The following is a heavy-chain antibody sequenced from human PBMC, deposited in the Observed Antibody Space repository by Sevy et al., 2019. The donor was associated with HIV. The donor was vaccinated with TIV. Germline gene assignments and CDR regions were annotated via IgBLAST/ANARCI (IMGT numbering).Heavy chain of an antibody. D-gene: IGHD6-13*01. CDR2: IYYSGST. CDR3: AREGPRIAQFDS. CDR1: GGSISSEDYY. Sequence: SETLSLTCTVSGGSISSEDYYWGWIRQPPGKGLGWIGSIYYSGSTYYNPSLKSRVTISVDTSKNQFSLKLRSVTAADTAMYYCAREGPRIAQFDSWGQGTLVTVSS. J-gene: IGHJ4*02. V-gene: IGHV4-39*02.